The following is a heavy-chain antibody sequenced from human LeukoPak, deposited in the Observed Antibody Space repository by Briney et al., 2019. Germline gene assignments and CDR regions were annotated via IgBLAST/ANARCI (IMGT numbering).Heavy chain of an antibody. CDR1: GFTFSSYA. J-gene: IGHJ4*02. Sequence: GGSLRLSCAASGFTFSSYAMSWVRQAPGKGLEWVSAISGSGGSTYYADSVKGRFTISRDNSKNTLYLQMNSLRAEDTAVYYCAKETRTYYYGSARTGQIDYWGQGTLVTVSS. CDR2: ISGSGGST. V-gene: IGHV3-23*01. D-gene: IGHD3-10*01. CDR3: AKETRTYYYGSARTGQIDY.